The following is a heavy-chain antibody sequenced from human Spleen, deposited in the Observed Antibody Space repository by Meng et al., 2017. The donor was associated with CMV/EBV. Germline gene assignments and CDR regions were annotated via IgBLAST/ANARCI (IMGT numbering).Heavy chain of an antibody. J-gene: IGHJ4*02. Sequence: GGSLRLSCAASGFNFSNYNMHWVRQAPGKGPEWISYITSGSSTTSYADSVKGRFTISRDNARNSLYLQMNILRAEDTAVYYCAREGRPAVRADFDCWGQGSLVTVSS. V-gene: IGHV3-48*04. CDR2: ITSGSSTT. CDR3: AREGRPAVRADFDC. CDR1: GFNFSNYN. D-gene: IGHD4-23*01.